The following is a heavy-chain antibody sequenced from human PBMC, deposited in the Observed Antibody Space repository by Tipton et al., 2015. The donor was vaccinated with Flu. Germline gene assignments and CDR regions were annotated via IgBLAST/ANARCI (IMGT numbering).Heavy chain of an antibody. CDR1: GDSISSRNW. CDR2: VYHDGSS. D-gene: IGHD3-3*01. Sequence: TLSLTCVVSGDSISSRNWWSWVRQPPGKGLEWLGEVYHDGSSKYNSSLKGRVTISVDRSKNQFSLRLTSVTAADTAVYYCARDPWSLNFSYQYGMDAWGQGTTVTVSS. CDR3: ARDPWSLNFSYQYGMDA. V-gene: IGHV4-4*02. J-gene: IGHJ6*02.